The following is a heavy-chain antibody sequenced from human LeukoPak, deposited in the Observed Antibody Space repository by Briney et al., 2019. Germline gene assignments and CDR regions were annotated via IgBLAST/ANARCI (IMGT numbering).Heavy chain of an antibody. CDR2: INQDGSEM. CDR3: ATDRDNSDWQKRFDS. J-gene: IGHJ4*02. Sequence: GGSLRLSCAASGFTFSTYWMNWYRQAPGKGLEGVGNINQDGSEMNYVDSVRGRFTISRDNAKNSLHLQMNSLRAEDTAVYYCATDRDNSDWQKRFDSWGQGTLVTVSS. CDR1: GFTFSTYW. V-gene: IGHV3-7*01. D-gene: IGHD2-21*02.